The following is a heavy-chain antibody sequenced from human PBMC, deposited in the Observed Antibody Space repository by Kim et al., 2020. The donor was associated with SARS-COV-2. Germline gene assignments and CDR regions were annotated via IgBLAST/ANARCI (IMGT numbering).Heavy chain of an antibody. D-gene: IGHD3-10*01. CDR2: ISYDGSNK. CDR3: ASPSYYYGSGSYLDPIDY. J-gene: IGHJ4*02. CDR1: GFTFSSYA. V-gene: IGHV3-30*04. Sequence: GGSLRLSCAASGFTFSSYAMHWVRQAPGKGLEWVAVISYDGSNKYYADSVKGRFTISRDNSKNTLYLQMNSLRAEDTAVYYCASPSYYYGSGSYLDPIDYWGQGTLVTVSS.